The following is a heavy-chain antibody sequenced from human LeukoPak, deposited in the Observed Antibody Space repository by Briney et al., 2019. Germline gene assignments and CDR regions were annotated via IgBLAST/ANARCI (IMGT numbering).Heavy chain of an antibody. CDR3: TTEARILWFGEPKSYYFDY. CDR2: IKRKTDGGTT. V-gene: IGHV3-15*01. Sequence: PGRSLRLSCAASGFTFSNAWMSWVRQAPGKGLEWVGRIKRKTDGGTTDYAAPVKGRFTISRDDSKNTLYLQMNSLKTEDTAVYYCTTEARILWFGEPKSYYFDYWGQGTLVTVSS. J-gene: IGHJ4*02. CDR1: GFTFSNAW. D-gene: IGHD3-10*01.